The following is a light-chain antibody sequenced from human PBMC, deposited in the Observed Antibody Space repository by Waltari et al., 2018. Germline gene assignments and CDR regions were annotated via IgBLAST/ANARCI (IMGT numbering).Light chain of an antibody. CDR2: WAS. CDR1: QSVISSFNNKNY. CDR3: QQYSATPPT. V-gene: IGKV4-1*01. Sequence: DIVMTQSPDSLAVSLGERATINCKSSQSVISSFNNKNYLTWFQQKAGEPPKLLIYWASTRESGVPDRFSGSRSGTDFTLTISGLQAEDVAVYYCQQYSATPPTFGQGTKVEIE. J-gene: IGKJ1*01.